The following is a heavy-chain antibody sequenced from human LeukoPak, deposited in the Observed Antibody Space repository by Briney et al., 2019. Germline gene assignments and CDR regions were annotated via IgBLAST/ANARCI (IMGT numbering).Heavy chain of an antibody. CDR1: GYTFTSYG. V-gene: IGHV1-18*04. J-gene: IGHJ4*02. CDR3: ARGGLYCSSTSCYGIEY. D-gene: IGHD2-2*01. CDR2: ISAYNGNT. Sequence: GASVKVSCKAAGYTFTSYGISWVRQAPGQGLEWMGWISAYNGNTNYAQKLQGRVTMTTVTSTSTVYMELRSLRSDDTAVYYCARGGLYCSSTSCYGIEYWGQGTLVTVSS.